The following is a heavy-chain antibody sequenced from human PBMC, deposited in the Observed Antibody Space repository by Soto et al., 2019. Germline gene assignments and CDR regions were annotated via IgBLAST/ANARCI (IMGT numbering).Heavy chain of an antibody. CDR2: ISSNGGST. CDR1: GFTFSSYA. CDR3: VTEGNPHPFYYGMDV. V-gene: IGHV3-64D*06. Sequence: PGGSLRLSCSASGFTFSSYAMHWVRQAPGKGLEYVSAISSNGGSTYYADSVKGRFTISRDNSKNTLYLQMSSLRAEDTAVYYCVTEGNPHPFYYGMDVWGQGATVTVSS. J-gene: IGHJ6*02.